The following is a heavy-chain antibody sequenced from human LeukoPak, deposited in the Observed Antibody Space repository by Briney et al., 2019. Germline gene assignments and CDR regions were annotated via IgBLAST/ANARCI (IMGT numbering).Heavy chain of an antibody. CDR3: ARGVAVAGFYFDY. CDR1: GFTFSSYW. V-gene: IGHV3-7*04. Sequence: GGSLRLSCAASGFTFSSYWMSWVRQAPGKGLEWVANIKRDGTEKYCVDSVKGRFTISRGNAKNSQYLQMNSLRVEDTAVYYCARGVAVAGFYFDYWGQGTLVTVSS. J-gene: IGHJ4*02. D-gene: IGHD6-19*01. CDR2: IKRDGTEK.